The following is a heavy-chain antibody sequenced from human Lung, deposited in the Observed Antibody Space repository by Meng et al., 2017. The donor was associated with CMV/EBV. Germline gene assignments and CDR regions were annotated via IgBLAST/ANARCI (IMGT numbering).Heavy chain of an antibody. CDR2: TSTYNGIT. V-gene: IGHV1-18*01. J-gene: IGHJ5*01. Sequence: KVSCKASGYPFTSYGISWVRQAPGQGLEWLGWTSTYNGITNYAQNLQGRVTMTTDTSTSTAYMELRSLRHDDTAVYYCARREGWFDSWGQGTLVTVSS. CDR3: ARREGWFDS. CDR1: GYPFTSYG.